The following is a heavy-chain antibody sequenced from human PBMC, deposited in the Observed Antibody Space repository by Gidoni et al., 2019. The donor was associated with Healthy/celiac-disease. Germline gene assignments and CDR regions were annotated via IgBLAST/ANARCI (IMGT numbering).Heavy chain of an antibody. J-gene: IGHJ3*02. V-gene: IGHV3-23*01. Sequence: EVQLLESGGGLVQPGGSLRLSCAASGFPFSRYAMSWVRQAPGKGLEWVSAIRCSGGSTYYADSVKGRFTISRDNSKNTLYLQMNSLRAEDTAVYYCAKDREYCSGGSCYHHRGAFDIWGQGTMVTVSS. CDR2: IRCSGGST. D-gene: IGHD2-15*01. CDR3: AKDREYCSGGSCYHHRGAFDI. CDR1: GFPFSRYA.